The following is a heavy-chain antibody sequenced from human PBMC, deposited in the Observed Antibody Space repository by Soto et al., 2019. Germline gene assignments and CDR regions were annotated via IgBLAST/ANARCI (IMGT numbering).Heavy chain of an antibody. CDR3: ARDIEGVKSAASYYYDSSGYNDY. Sequence: GGSLRLSCAASGFTYSSYWMSWVRQAPGEGLEWVANIKQEGSEKYYVDSVKGRFTISRDNAKNSLYLQMNSLRAEDTAVYYCARDIEGVKSAASYYYDSSGYNDYWGQGTLVTVPS. J-gene: IGHJ4*02. CDR1: GFTYSSYW. D-gene: IGHD3-22*01. CDR2: IKQEGSEK. V-gene: IGHV3-7*05.